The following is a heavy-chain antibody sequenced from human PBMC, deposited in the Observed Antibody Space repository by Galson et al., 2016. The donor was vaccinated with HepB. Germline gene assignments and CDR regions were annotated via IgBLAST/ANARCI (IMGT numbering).Heavy chain of an antibody. CDR2: IYYSGST. V-gene: IGHV4-39*01. CDR1: GGSISSSGFY. Sequence: SETLSLTCTVSGGSISSSGFYWGWIRQPPGKGLEWIASIYYSGSTYYNPSLKSRVTISVDTSKNQFSLKPSSVTAADTAVYYCARRSITTMHVWGQGTTVTVSS. D-gene: IGHD3-22*01. CDR3: ARRSITTMHV. J-gene: IGHJ6*02.